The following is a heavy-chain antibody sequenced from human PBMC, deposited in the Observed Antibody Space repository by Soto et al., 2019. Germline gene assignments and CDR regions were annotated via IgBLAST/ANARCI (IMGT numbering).Heavy chain of an antibody. Sequence: GGSLRLSCAASGFTFSSYAMHWVRQAPGKGLEWVAVISYDGSNKYYADSVKGRFTISRDNSKNTLYLQMNSLRAEDTAVYYCARDLGYALGYCSSTSCDGPDYWGQGTLVTVSS. J-gene: IGHJ4*02. CDR3: ARDLGYALGYCSSTSCDGPDY. CDR1: GFTFSSYA. V-gene: IGHV3-30*04. CDR2: ISYDGSNK. D-gene: IGHD2-2*01.